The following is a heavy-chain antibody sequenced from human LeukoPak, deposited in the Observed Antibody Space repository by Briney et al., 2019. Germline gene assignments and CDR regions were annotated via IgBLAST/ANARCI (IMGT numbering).Heavy chain of an antibody. CDR3: ARVVTMVRGALSPYFDY. V-gene: IGHV4-59*01. CDR1: GGSIISYY. D-gene: IGHD3-10*01. Sequence: SETLSLTCTVSGGSIISYYWSWIRQPPGKGREGMGYIYYSGSTNYNPSLKSRVTISVDTSKRQFSLKLSSVPAADTAVYYCARVVTMVRGALSPYFDYWGQGTLVTVSS. J-gene: IGHJ4*02. CDR2: IYYSGST.